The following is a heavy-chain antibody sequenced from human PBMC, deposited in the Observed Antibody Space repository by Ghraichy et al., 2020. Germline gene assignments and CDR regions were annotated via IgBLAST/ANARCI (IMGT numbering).Heavy chain of an antibody. D-gene: IGHD3-3*01. CDR3: ARSYDFWTDLFGY. CDR1: GFTFSSYW. V-gene: IGHV3-7*03. CDR2: IKQDGSAK. Sequence: GGSLRLSCAASGFTFSSYWMSWVRQAPGKGLEGVANIKQDGSAKYYVDSVKGRFTISRDNAKNSLYLQMNSLRAEDTAVYYCARSYDFWTDLFGYWGQGTLVHVSA. J-gene: IGHJ4*02.